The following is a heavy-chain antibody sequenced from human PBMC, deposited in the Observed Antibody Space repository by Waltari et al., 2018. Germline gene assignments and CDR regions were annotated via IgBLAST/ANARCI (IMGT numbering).Heavy chain of an antibody. CDR3: ARDGDRNYDY. CDR2: IKTDGREE. V-gene: IGHV3-7*01. CDR1: GFTFSEYW. J-gene: IGHJ4*02. D-gene: IGHD1-7*01. Sequence: EVQLVESGGGLVQPGGSLRRSCSTSGFTFSEYWMTWVRQAPGKGLEWVGNIKTDGREEYYTDSVKGRFIISRDNAKNSLFLQMDSLRVEDTAVYYCARDGDRNYDYWGQGTLVTVSS.